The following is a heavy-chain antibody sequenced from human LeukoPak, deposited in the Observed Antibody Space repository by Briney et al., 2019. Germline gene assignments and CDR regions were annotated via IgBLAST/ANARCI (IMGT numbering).Heavy chain of an antibody. D-gene: IGHD6-13*01. V-gene: IGHV3-43*01. J-gene: IGHJ4*02. CDR3: AKDEAAAGPFDY. CDR2: ISWDGGST. Sequence: GGSPRLSCAASGFTFDDYTMHWVRQAPGKGLEWVSLISWDGGSTYYADSVKGRFTISRDNSKNSLYLQMNSLRTEDTALYYCAKDEAAAGPFDYWGQGTLVTVSS. CDR1: GFTFDDYT.